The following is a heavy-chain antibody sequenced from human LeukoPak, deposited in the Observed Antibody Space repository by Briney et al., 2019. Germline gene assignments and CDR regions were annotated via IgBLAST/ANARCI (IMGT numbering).Heavy chain of an antibody. CDR2: ISGDGGST. CDR3: AKDYYYGSGSYYDY. D-gene: IGHD3-10*01. V-gene: IGHV3-43*02. Sequence: GGSLRLSCAASGFTFDDYAMQWVRQAPGKGLEGVSLISGDGGSTYYADSVKGRFTISRDNSKNSLYLQMNSLRTEDTALYYCAKDYYYGSGSYYDYWGQGTLVTVS. J-gene: IGHJ4*02. CDR1: GFTFDDYA.